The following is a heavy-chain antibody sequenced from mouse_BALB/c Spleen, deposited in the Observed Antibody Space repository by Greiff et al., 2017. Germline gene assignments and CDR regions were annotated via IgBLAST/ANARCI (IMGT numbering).Heavy chain of an antibody. CDR3: ARLPSYYYGSAWFAY. D-gene: IGHD1-1*01. Sequence: VQLQQPGAELVMPGASVKMSCKASGYTFTDYWMHWVKQRPGQGLEWIGAIDTSDSYTSYNQKFKGKATLTVDESSSTAYMQLSSLTSEDSAVYYCARLPSYYYGSAWFAYWGQGTLVTVSA. J-gene: IGHJ3*01. CDR1: GYTFTDYW. CDR2: IDTSDSYT. V-gene: IGHV1-69*01.